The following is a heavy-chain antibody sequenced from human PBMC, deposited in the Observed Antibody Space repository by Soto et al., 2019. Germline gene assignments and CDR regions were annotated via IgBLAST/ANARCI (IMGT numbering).Heavy chain of an antibody. CDR2: IWYYGSKK. CDR1: GFTFSSSG. V-gene: IGHV3-33*08. D-gene: IGHD3-22*01. J-gene: IGHJ3*02. Sequence: GGSQRLSCAASGFTFSSSGMHCVGQAPGKGLEWVAVIWYYGSKKYYADSVKGRFTISRDNSKNTLYLQMNSLRAEDTAVYYCARVPNYYDSSGSHDAFDIWGQGTMVTVSS. CDR3: ARVPNYYDSSGSHDAFDI.